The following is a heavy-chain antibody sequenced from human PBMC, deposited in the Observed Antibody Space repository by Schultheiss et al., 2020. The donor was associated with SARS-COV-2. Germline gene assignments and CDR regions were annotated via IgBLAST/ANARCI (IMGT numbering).Heavy chain of an antibody. CDR2: ISSSGTYI. D-gene: IGHD6-19*01. V-gene: IGHV3-21*01. J-gene: IGHJ4*02. Sequence: GESLKISCAVSGFTFSSYRLTWVRQAPGKGLEWVSSISSSGTYIYNADSLKGRLTISRDNAKNSLYLQMSSLRAEDTAVYYCAREYLSSGWDFDYWGQGTLVTVSS. CDR1: GFTFSSYR. CDR3: AREYLSSGWDFDY.